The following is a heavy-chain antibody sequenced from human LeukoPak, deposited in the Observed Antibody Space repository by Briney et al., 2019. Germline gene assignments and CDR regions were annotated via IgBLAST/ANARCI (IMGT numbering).Heavy chain of an antibody. V-gene: IGHV4-4*02. CDR3: ARLLGVINWEFWFDP. CDR2: IYHSGST. CDR1: GGSISSSNW. D-gene: IGHD3-10*01. Sequence: SGTLSLTCAVSGGSISSSNWWSWVRQPPGKGLEWIGEIYHSGSTNYNPSLKSRVTISVDTSKNQFSLKLSSVTAADTAVYYCARLLGVINWEFWFDPWGQGTLVTVSS. J-gene: IGHJ5*02.